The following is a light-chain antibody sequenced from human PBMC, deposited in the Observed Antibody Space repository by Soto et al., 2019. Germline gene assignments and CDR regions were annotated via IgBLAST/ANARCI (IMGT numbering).Light chain of an antibody. J-gene: IGLJ1*01. CDR2: EVS. CDR3: SSYISSSTYV. Sequence: QSVLTQPASVSGSPGQSITISCTGTSSDVGSYNVVSWYQQHPGKAPKLMIYEVSKRPSGVSNRFSGSKSGNTASLTISGLQAEDEADYYCSSYISSSTYVFGTGTKVTVL. CDR1: SSDVGSYNV. V-gene: IGLV2-14*02.